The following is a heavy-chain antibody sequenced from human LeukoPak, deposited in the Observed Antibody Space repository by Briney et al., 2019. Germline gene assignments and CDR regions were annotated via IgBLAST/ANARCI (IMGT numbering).Heavy chain of an antibody. CDR1: GFTVSSNY. CDR2: IYSGVST. CDR3: ARGGFGVLKTNNWFDP. J-gene: IGHJ5*02. D-gene: IGHD3-10*01. V-gene: IGHV3-53*01. Sequence: GGSLRLSCAASGFTVSSNYMSWVRQAPGKGLEWVSVIYSGVSTYYADSVKGRLTISGDNSKNRLYLQMDSLRAEETAVYYCARGGFGVLKTNNWFDPWGQGTLVTVSS.